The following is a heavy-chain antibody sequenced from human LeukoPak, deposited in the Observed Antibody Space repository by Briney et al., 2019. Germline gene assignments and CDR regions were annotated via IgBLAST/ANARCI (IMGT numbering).Heavy chain of an antibody. CDR2: IYHSGST. CDR1: GHSISSGYY. J-gene: IGHJ4*02. CDR3: ARLTLRYFVIDY. Sequence: KSSETLSLTCAVSGHSISSGYYWGWIRQPPGKGLEWIGSIYHSGSTYYNPSLKSRVTISVDTSKNQFSLKLSSVTAADTAVYYCARLTLRYFVIDYWGQGTLVTVSS. D-gene: IGHD3-9*01. V-gene: IGHV4-38-2*01.